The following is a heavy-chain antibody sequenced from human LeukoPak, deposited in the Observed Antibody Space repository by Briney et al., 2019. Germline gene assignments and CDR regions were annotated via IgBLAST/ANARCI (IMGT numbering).Heavy chain of an antibody. CDR3: ARDDRELIDY. V-gene: IGHV4-30-2*01. J-gene: IGHJ4*02. CDR1: GGSISSGGYY. Sequence: PSETLSLTCTVSGGSISSGGYYWSWIRQPPGKGLEWNGYIYHSGSTYYNPSLKSRVTISVDRSKNQFSLKLSSVTAADTAVYYCARDDRELIDYWGQGTLVTVSS. D-gene: IGHD3-10*01. CDR2: IYHSGST.